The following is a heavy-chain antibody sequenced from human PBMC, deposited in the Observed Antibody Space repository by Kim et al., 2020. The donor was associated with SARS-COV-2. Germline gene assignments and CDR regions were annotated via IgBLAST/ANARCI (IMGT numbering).Heavy chain of an antibody. J-gene: IGHJ5*02. V-gene: IGHV1-69*13. CDR3: ARDWNDDSPIGWFDP. D-gene: IGHD1-1*01. Sequence: SVKVSCKASGGTFSSYAISWVRQAPGQGLEWMGGIIPIFGTANYAQKFQGRVTITADESTSTAYMELSSLRSEDTAVYYCARDWNDDSPIGWFDPWGQGTLVTVSS. CDR2: IIPIFGTA. CDR1: GGTFSSYA.